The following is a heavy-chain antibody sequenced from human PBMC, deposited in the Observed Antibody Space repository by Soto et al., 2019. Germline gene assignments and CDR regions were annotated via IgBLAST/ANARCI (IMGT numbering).Heavy chain of an antibody. J-gene: IGHJ6*02. D-gene: IGHD6-6*01. V-gene: IGHV6-1*01. CDR1: GDSVSSNSAA. Sequence: SQTLSLTCAISGDSVSSNSAAWNWIRQSPSRGLEWLGRTYYRSKWYNDYAVSVKSRITINPDTSKNQFSLQLNSVTPEDTAVYYCARADRAALTAPYYYYGMDVWGQGTTVTVSS. CDR3: ARADRAALTAPYYYYGMDV. CDR2: TYYRSKWYN.